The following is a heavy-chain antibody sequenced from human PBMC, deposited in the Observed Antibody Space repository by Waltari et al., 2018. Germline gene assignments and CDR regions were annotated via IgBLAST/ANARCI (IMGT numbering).Heavy chain of an antibody. CDR1: GYTFTSYA. D-gene: IGHD2-21*01. V-gene: IGHV1-3*01. J-gene: IGHJ5*02. Sequence: QVQLVQSGAEVKKPGASVKVSCKASGYTFTSYAMHWVRQAPGQRLEWMGWINAGNGNTKYSQKFQGRVTITRDTSASTAYMERSSLRSEDTAVYYCARGSGQIPSHIVVPLDPWGQGTLVTVSS. CDR3: ARGSGQIPSHIVVPLDP. CDR2: INAGNGNT.